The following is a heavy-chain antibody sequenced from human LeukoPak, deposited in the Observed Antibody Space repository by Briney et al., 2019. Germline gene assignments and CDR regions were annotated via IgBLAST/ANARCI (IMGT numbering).Heavy chain of an antibody. CDR1: GGSFSGYY. CDR2: INHSGST. V-gene: IGHV4-34*01. CDR3: ARGPKAARPLRYYYHYMDV. Sequence: SETLSLTCAVYGGSFSGYYWSWIRQPPGKGLEWIGEINHSGSTNYNPSLKSRVTISVDTSKNQFSLKLSSVTAADTAVYYCARGPKAARPLRYYYHYMDVWGKGTTVTVSS. D-gene: IGHD6-6*01. J-gene: IGHJ6*03.